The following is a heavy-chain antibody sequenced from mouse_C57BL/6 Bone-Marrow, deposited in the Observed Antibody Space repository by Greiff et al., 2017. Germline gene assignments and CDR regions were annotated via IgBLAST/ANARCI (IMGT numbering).Heavy chain of an antibody. CDR3: VRQYGPGVYFDD. CDR2: IRSKSNNYAT. CDR1: GFSFNTYA. V-gene: IGHV10-1*01. Sequence: GGGLVQPKGSLKLSCAASGFSFNTYAMSWVRQAPGKGLEWVARIRSKSNNYATYYADSVKDRFTISRDDSESMLYLQMNNLKPEDTAKYYCVRQYGPGVYFDDWGQGTTLTVSS. D-gene: IGHD1-2*01. J-gene: IGHJ2*01.